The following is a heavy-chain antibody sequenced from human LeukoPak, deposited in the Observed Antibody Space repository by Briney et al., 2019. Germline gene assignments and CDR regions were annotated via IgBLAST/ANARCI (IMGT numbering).Heavy chain of an antibody. CDR1: GGSISSSSYY. CDR2: IYYSGST. V-gene: IGHV4-39*01. J-gene: IGHJ6*03. Sequence: SETLSLTCTVSGGSISSSSYYWGWIRQPPGKGLEWIGSIYYSGSTYYNPSLKSRVTISVDTSKNQFSLKLSSVTAADTAVYYCARRSKLNYYGSGRSRYYYYYMDVWGKGTTVTVSS. CDR3: ARRSKLNYYGSGRSRYYYYYMDV. D-gene: IGHD3-10*01.